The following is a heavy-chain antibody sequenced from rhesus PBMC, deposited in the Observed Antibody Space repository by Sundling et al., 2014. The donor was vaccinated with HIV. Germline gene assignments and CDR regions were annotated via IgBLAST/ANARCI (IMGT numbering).Heavy chain of an antibody. CDR1: GHSISSGYY. Sequence: QVQLQESGPGLVKPSETLSLTCAVSGHSISSGYYWGWIRQTPGKGLEYIGYISGRSGNTYYNPSLKSRVTISMDTSKNHFSLNLNSVTVADTAVYYCAKSYSGPFDSWGRGGLVTVSS. D-gene: IGHD6-25*01. V-gene: IGHV4-99*01. J-gene: IGHJ4*01. CDR3: AKSYSGPFDS. CDR2: ISGRSGNT.